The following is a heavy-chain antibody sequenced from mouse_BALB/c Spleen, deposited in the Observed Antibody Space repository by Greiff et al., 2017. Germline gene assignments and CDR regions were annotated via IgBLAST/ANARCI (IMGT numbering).Heavy chain of an antibody. CDR3: ARLVPTFYYFDY. CDR1: GYAFSSYW. V-gene: IGHV1-80*01. CDR2: IYPGDGDT. D-gene: IGHD5-1*01. Sequence: VMLVESGAELVRPGSSVKISCKASGYAFSSYWMNWVKQRPGQGLEWIGQIYPGDGDTNYNGKFKGKATLTADKSSSTAYMQLSSLTSEDSAVYFCARLVPTFYYFDYWGQGTTLTVSS. J-gene: IGHJ2*01.